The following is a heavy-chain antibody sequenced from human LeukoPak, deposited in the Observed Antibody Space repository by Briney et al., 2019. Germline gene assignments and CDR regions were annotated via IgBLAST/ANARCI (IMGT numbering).Heavy chain of an antibody. V-gene: IGHV4-39*01. CDR3: ARHRPDYDILTGYYWHYYYYMDV. J-gene: IGHJ6*03. D-gene: IGHD3-9*01. CDR2: IYYSGST. Sequence: SETLSLTCTVSGGSISSSSYYWGWIRQPPRKGLEWIGSIYYSGSTYYNPSLKSRVTISVDTSKNQFSLKLSSVTAADTAVYYCARHRPDYDILTGYYWHYYYYMDVWGKGTTVTISS. CDR1: GGSISSSSYY.